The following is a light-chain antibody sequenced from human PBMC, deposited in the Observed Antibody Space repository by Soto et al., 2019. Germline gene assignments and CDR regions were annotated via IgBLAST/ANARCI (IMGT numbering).Light chain of an antibody. CDR3: QQYKNGWT. V-gene: IGKV1-5*01. CDR1: QSISSW. J-gene: IGKJ1*01. CDR2: AAS. Sequence: DIQMTESPCALCASVGDRVTITCRASQSISSWLAWYQQKPGKAPKLLIYAASSLQSGVPSRFSGSGSGTEFTLTISSLQSEDFAVYYCQQYKNGWTFGQGTKVDI.